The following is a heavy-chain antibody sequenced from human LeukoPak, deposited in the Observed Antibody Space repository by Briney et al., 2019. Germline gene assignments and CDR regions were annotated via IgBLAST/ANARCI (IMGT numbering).Heavy chain of an antibody. CDR3: AKVRFLEWSEGGMDV. CDR2: ISGSGGST. J-gene: IGHJ6*02. CDR1: GFTFSSYA. Sequence: AGGSLRLSCAASGFTFSSYAMSWARQSPGKGLEWVSAISGSGGSTYYADSVKGRFTISRDNSKNTLYLQMNSLRAEDTAVYYCAKVRFLEWSEGGMDVWGQGTTVTVSS. D-gene: IGHD3-3*01. V-gene: IGHV3-23*01.